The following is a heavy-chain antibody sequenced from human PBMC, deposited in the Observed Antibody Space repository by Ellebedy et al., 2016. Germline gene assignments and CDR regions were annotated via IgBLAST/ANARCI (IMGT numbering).Heavy chain of an antibody. CDR1: GFIFSDAW. CDR3: STEKGATNRYYYGMDV. J-gene: IGHJ6*02. Sequence: GESLKISXGASGFIFSDAWMTWVRQAPGKGLEWVGRIKGKNEGEILDYAASVKGRFTISRGDSTNTLHLQMNSLNTEDTGVYYCSTEKGATNRYYYGMDVWGQGTTVTVSS. D-gene: IGHD1-14*01. V-gene: IGHV3-15*05. CDR2: IKGKNEGEIL.